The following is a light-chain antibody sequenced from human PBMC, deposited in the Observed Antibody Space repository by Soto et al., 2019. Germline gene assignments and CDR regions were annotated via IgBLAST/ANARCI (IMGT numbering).Light chain of an antibody. CDR1: QNIRSNY. V-gene: IGKV3-20*01. CDR3: HQYGNSPGT. Sequence: EIVLTQSPCTLSLSPGERATLSCRASQNIRSNYLAWYQQKPGQAPSLLIYGASTRATGIPDRFSGSGSGTDFTLTITRLEPEDFAVYYCHQYGNSPGTFGQGTKLEIK. CDR2: GAS. J-gene: IGKJ2*01.